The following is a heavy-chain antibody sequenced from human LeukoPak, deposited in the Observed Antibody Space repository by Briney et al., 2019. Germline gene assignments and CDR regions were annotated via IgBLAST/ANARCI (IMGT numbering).Heavy chain of an antibody. J-gene: IGHJ6*02. CDR3: ARSDYDFWSGYSDYGMDV. CDR2: ISAYNGNT. Sequence: ASVKVSCKASGYTFTSYGISWVRQAPGQGLEWMGWISAYNGNTNYAQKLQGRVTMTTDTSTSTAYMELRSQRSDDTAVYYCARSDYDFWSGYSDYGMDVWGQGTTVTVSS. CDR1: GYTFTSYG. V-gene: IGHV1-18*01. D-gene: IGHD3-3*01.